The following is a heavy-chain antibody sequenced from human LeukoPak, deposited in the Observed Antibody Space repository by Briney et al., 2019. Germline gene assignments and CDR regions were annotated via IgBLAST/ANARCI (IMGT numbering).Heavy chain of an antibody. CDR2: IYTSGST. D-gene: IGHD2-2*01. Sequence: SETLSLTCTVSGGSISSYYWSWIRQPAGKGLEWIGRIYTSGSTNYNPSLKSRVTMSVDTSKNQFSLKLSSVTAADTAVYYCARGMLGYCSSTSCYEAFDIWGQGTMVTVSS. CDR1: GGSISSYY. V-gene: IGHV4-4*07. J-gene: IGHJ3*02. CDR3: ARGMLGYCSSTSCYEAFDI.